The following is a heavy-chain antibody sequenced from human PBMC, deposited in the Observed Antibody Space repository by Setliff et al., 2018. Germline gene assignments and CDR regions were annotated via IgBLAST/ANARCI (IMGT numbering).Heavy chain of an antibody. J-gene: IGHJ4*02. V-gene: IGHV2-5*01. CDR2: IYWNDDK. CDR1: GFSLSTSGVG. D-gene: IGHD3-10*01. Sequence: SGPTLVNPTQTLTLTCTFSGFSLSTSGVGVGWIRQPPGKALEWLALIYWNDDKRYSPSLKSRLTITKDTSKNQVVLTMTNMDPVDTATYYCANITLPLDYYGSGSYYSRGSFDYGGQGTLVTVSS. CDR3: ANITLPLDYYGSGSYYSRGSFDY.